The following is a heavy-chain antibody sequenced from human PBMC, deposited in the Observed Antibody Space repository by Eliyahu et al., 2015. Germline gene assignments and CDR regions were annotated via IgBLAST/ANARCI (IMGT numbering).Heavy chain of an antibody. V-gene: IGHV2-70*15. CDR2: IDLDDDK. CDR3: ARIHGGAYGWLDP. Sequence: QVTLRESGPALVKPTQTLTLTXTFSGFSLXTSXMCXSWLRXPPGKALEWLARIDLDDDKYYSTSLKTRLTISKDTSKNQVVLTMTNMDPVDTATYYCARIHGGAYGWLDPWGQGTLVTVSS. J-gene: IGHJ5*02. CDR1: GFSLXTSXMC. D-gene: IGHD3-10*01.